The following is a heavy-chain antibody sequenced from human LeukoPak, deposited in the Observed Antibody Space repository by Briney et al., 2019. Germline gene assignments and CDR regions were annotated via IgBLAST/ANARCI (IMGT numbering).Heavy chain of an antibody. CDR2: INHSGST. J-gene: IGHJ4*02. V-gene: IGHV4-34*01. CDR3: ARGRSSGWYNNYFDY. D-gene: IGHD6-19*01. Sequence: SETLSLTCAVYGGSFSGYYWSWIRQPPGKGLEWIGEINHSGSTNYNPSLRSRVTISVDTSKNQFSLKLSSVTAADTAVYYCARGRSSGWYNNYFDYWGQGTLVTVSS. CDR1: GGSFSGYY.